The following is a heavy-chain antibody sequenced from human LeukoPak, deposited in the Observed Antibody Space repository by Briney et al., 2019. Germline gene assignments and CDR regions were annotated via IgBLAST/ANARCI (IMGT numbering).Heavy chain of an antibody. V-gene: IGHV3-21*01. CDR3: ARETRDSSSGWRFDY. D-gene: IGHD6-19*01. CDR1: GFTFSSYW. J-gene: IGHJ4*02. CDR2: ISSSSSYI. Sequence: GGSLRLSCAASGFTFSSYWMTWVRQAPGKGLEWVSSISSSSSYIYYADSVKGRFTISRDNAKNSLYLQMNSLRAEDTAVYYCARETRDSSSGWRFDYWGQGTLVTVSS.